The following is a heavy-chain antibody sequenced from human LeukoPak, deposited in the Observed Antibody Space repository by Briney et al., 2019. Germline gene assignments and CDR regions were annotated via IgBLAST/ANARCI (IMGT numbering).Heavy chain of an antibody. D-gene: IGHD2-15*01. V-gene: IGHV1-18*01. CDR2: ISAYNGNT. Sequence: ASVKVSCKASGYTFTSYGISWVRQAPGQGLEWMGWISAYNGNTNYAQKLQGRVTMTTDTSTSTAYMELRSLRSDDTAVYYCARTYCSGGSCCWGVSANYMDVWGKGTTVTVSS. J-gene: IGHJ6*03. CDR1: GYTFTSYG. CDR3: ARTYCSGGSCCWGVSANYMDV.